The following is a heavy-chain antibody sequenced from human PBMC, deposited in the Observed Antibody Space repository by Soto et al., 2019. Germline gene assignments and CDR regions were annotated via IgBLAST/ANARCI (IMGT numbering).Heavy chain of an antibody. CDR1: GGSISSCDYY. CDR3: AREPTLFGDHRYFDL. CDR2: IYYSGST. V-gene: IGHV4-30-4*01. D-gene: IGHD2-21*01. Sequence: QVQLQESGPGLVKPSQTLSLTCTVSGGSISSCDYYWSWIRQPPGKGLEWIGYIYYSGSTYYNPSLMSRVTISVDTFKNQFSLKLSFVTAADTAVYYCAREPTLFGDHRYFDLWGRGTLVTVSS. J-gene: IGHJ2*01.